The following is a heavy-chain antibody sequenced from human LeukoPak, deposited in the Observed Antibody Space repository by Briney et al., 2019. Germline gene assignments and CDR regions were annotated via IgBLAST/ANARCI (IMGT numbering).Heavy chain of an antibody. J-gene: IGHJ5*02. V-gene: IGHV4-4*07. CDR3: AREQQWLGNWFDP. CDR2: IYTSGST. D-gene: IGHD6-19*01. CDR1: GGSFSSYY. Sequence: PSETLSLTYAVYGGSFSSYYWSWIRQPAGKGLEWIGRIYTSGSTNYNPSLKSRVTMSVDTSKNQFSLKLSSVTAADTAVYYCAREQQWLGNWFDPWGQGTLVTVSS.